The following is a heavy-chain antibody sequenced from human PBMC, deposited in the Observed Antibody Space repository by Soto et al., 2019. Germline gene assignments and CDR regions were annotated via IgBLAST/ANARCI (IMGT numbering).Heavy chain of an antibody. V-gene: IGHV3-11*01. D-gene: IGHD3-9*01. CDR1: GFTFSDYY. Sequence: GGSLRLSCAASGFTFSDYYMSWIRQAPGKGLEWVSYISSSGSTIYYADSVKGRFTISRDNAKNSLYLQMNSLRAEDTAVYYCATHYDILTGSKPPFDYWGQGTLVTVPQ. J-gene: IGHJ4*02. CDR3: ATHYDILTGSKPPFDY. CDR2: ISSSGSTI.